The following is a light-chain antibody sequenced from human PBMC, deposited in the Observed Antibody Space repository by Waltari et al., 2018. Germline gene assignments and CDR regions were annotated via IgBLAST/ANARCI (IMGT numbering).Light chain of an antibody. CDR3: SSYTSSSTYV. Sequence: QSALTQPASVSGSPGQSITISCTGTSSDVGGYNYVSWYHPHPGKAPKLMIYGVSNRSSGVSNRFAGARSGNTASLTISGLQAEDEAYYYCSSYTSSSTYVFGTGTKVTVL. CDR2: GVS. V-gene: IGLV2-14*01. J-gene: IGLJ1*01. CDR1: SSDVGGYNY.